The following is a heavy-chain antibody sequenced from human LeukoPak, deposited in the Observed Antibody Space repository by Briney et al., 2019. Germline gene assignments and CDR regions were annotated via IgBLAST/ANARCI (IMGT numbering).Heavy chain of an antibody. CDR3: ARGEISEPFDY. Sequence: ASVKVSCKASGYTFTSYGISWVRQAPGQGLEWMGWISPNSGGTNYAQKFQGRVTMTRDTSISTAYMELSRLRSDDTAVYYCARGEISEPFDYWGQGTLVTVSS. CDR2: ISPNSGGT. CDR1: GYTFTSYG. J-gene: IGHJ4*02. D-gene: IGHD3-3*02. V-gene: IGHV1-2*02.